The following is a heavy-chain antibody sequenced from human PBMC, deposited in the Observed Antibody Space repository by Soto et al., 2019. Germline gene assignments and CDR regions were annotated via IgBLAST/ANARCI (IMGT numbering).Heavy chain of an antibody. CDR2: FRSGGDDDTT. J-gene: IGHJ4*02. V-gene: IGHV3-23*01. CDR1: GFTFSSYS. CDR3: AKKVNSASGSQFFDY. Sequence: GGSLRLSCAASGFTFSSYSMSWVRQAPGKGLEWVSGFRSGGDDDTTYYADSVRGRFTISRDNSKNTLFLQMNSLRAEETAIYCCAKKVNSASGSQFFDYWGQGTLVTVSS. D-gene: IGHD3-10*01.